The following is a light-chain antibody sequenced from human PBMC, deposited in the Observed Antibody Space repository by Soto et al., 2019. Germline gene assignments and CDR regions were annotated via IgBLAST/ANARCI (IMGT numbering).Light chain of an antibody. CDR2: GAA. V-gene: IGKV3-20*01. J-gene: IGKJ4*01. CDR3: QQYGSSVT. CDR1: QSVGNSW. Sequence: ESVLTQSPDTVSLSPGERSTLSCRASQSVGNSWLAWYQQNPGQAPRLLIYGAARRAAGISDRFSGSGSGTDFTRTINSLEPEDFAVYYWQQYGSSVTFGGGTKVEIK.